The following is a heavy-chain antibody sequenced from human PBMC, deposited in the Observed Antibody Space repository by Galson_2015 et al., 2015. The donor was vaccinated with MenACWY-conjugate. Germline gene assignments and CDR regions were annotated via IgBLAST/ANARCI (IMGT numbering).Heavy chain of an antibody. V-gene: IGHV3-66*01. Sequence: SLRLSCAASGFTVSSNYMSWVRQAPGKGLEWVSVIYSGGSTYYADSVKGRFTISRDNSKNTLYLQMNSLRAEDTAVYYCARDRAFEAGGAFDIGGQGTMVTVSS. CDR2: IYSGGST. J-gene: IGHJ3*02. D-gene: IGHD3-9*01. CDR1: GFTVSSNY. CDR3: ARDRAFEAGGAFDI.